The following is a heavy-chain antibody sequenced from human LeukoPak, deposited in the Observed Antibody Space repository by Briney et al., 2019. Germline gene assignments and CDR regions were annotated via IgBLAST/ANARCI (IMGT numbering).Heavy chain of an antibody. D-gene: IGHD3-22*01. Sequence: GGSLRLSCAGSGFTFSRYAMSWVRQAPGKGLEWVSAISRSGGTTYYADSVKGRSTISRDNSKNTLYLQMSSLRAEDAAIYYCAKPYYYDSTGYEYYYYGMDVWGQGTTVTVTS. J-gene: IGHJ6*02. CDR1: GFTFSRYA. V-gene: IGHV3-23*01. CDR2: ISRSGGTT. CDR3: AKPYYYDSTGYEYYYYGMDV.